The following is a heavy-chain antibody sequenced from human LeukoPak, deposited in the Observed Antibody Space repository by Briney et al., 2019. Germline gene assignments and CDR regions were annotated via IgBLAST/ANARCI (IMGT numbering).Heavy chain of an antibody. Sequence: PGGSLRLSCAASGFTFSSYSMNWVRQAPGKGLEWVSVIYSGGSTYYADSVKGRFTISRDNSKNTLYLQMNSLRAEDMALYYCAKDIGSGSNWYFDLWGRGTLVTVSS. J-gene: IGHJ2*01. CDR1: GFTFSSYS. CDR2: IYSGGST. CDR3: AKDIGSGSNWYFDL. V-gene: IGHV3-53*05. D-gene: IGHD6-19*01.